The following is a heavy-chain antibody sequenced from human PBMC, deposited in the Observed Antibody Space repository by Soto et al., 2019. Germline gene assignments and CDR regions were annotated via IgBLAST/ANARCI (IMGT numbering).Heavy chain of an antibody. CDR1: GLTVSTNY. Sequence: GGSLRLSCAASGLTVSTNYMNWVRQAPGKGLEWVSVIYSGGRTYYADSVKGRFTISRDNSKNTLYLHMNSLRAEDTAVYYCASARQLGYFDHWGQGTLVTVS. CDR3: ASARQLGYFDH. D-gene: IGHD6-6*01. V-gene: IGHV3-53*01. J-gene: IGHJ4*02. CDR2: IYSGGRT.